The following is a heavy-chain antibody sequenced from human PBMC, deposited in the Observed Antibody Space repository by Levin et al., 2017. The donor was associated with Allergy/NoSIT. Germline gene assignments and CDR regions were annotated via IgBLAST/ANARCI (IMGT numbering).Heavy chain of an antibody. CDR3: AVSSGASVGSFDS. CDR1: GGSISSYY. J-gene: IGHJ3*02. D-gene: IGHD6-19*01. Sequence: SETLSLTCTVSGGSISSYYWSWIRQPPGKGLEWIGYIYYSGSTNYNPSLKSRVTISVDTSKNQFSLKLSSVTAADTAVYYCAVSSGASVGSFDSWGQGTMVTVSS. V-gene: IGHV4-59*01. CDR2: IYYSGST.